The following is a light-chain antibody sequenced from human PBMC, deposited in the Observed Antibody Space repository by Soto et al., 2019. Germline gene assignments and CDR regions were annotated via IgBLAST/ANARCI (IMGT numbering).Light chain of an antibody. J-gene: IGKJ4*01. Sequence: EIVLTQSPGTLSLSPRERATLSCLASQSVSSSLLNWYQQRPGQAPRPLIYDGSKRAAGXTDRISGDGSGTDYTLTISRLEPEDFAVYYCQQYGSSPPITFGGGTKVDIK. CDR2: DGS. V-gene: IGKV3-20*01. CDR3: QQYGSSPPIT. CDR1: QSVSSSL.